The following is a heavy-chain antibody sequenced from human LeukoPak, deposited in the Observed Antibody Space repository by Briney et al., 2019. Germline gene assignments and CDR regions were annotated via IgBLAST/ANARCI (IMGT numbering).Heavy chain of an antibody. CDR3: AGRGSYYNVADY. V-gene: IGHV1-46*01. CDR1: GYTFTSYY. Sequence: ASVKVSCKASGYTFTSYYLHWVRQAPGQGLEWMGIINPSGGSTSYAQKFQDRVTMTRDTSTSTVYLELSSLRSEDTAMYYCAGRGSYYNVADYWGQGTLVTVSS. CDR2: INPSGGST. J-gene: IGHJ4*02. D-gene: IGHD1-26*01.